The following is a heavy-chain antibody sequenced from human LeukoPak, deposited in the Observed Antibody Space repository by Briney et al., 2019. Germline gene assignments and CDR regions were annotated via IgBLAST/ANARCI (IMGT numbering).Heavy chain of an antibody. CDR3: ARHSPCSSTSCYLNWFDP. Sequence: PSETLSLTCAVYGGSFSGYYWSWIRQPPGKGLEWIGEINHSGSTNYNPSLKSRVTISVDTSKNQFSLKLSSVTAADTAVYYCARHSPCSSTSCYLNWFDPWGQGTLVTVSS. D-gene: IGHD2-2*01. V-gene: IGHV4-34*01. J-gene: IGHJ5*02. CDR2: INHSGST. CDR1: GGSFSGYY.